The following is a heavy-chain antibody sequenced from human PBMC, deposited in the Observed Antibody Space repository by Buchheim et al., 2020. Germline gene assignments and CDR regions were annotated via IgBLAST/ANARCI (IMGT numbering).Heavy chain of an antibody. CDR1: GFTFSSYG. J-gene: IGHJ4*02. Sequence: QVQLVESGGGVVQPGRSLRLSCAASGFTFSSYGMHWVRQAPGKGLEWVAVIWYDGSTKYSADSVKGRFTIPRDNSKNTLYLQMNSLRAEDTAVYYCARGLCGSDCYSGADYWGQGTL. CDR3: ARGLCGSDCYSGADY. V-gene: IGHV3-33*01. D-gene: IGHD2-21*02. CDR2: IWYDGSTK.